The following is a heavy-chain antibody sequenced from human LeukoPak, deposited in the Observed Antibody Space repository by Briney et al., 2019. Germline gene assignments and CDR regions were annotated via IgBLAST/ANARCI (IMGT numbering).Heavy chain of an antibody. D-gene: IGHD6-25*01. CDR2: SFPFFGTA. V-gene: IGHV1-69*05. CDR1: GDSISPYV. Sequence: SVKVSCKAPGDSISPYVISWVRQAPGLGLEWMGESFPFFGTANYAPKFQGRVTLTRDDSTSSAYMELNSLRYDDTAVYFCSTNGGPYYFNSWGQGTQVTVSS. CDR3: STNGGPYYFNS. J-gene: IGHJ4*02.